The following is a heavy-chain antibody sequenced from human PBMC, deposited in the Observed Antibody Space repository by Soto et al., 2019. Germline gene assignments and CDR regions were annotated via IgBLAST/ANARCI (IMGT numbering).Heavy chain of an antibody. J-gene: IGHJ4*02. CDR2: ISVSGGST. D-gene: IGHD1-7*01. V-gene: IGHV3-23*01. Sequence: EVQLLESGGGLVQPGGPWSPSCEASELTFSSNAMGWAGRAPGKGRGWASAISVSGGSTYYADSVKGRFTISRDNSKNTLYLQMNSLRAEDTAVYYCAKWQNWNYAGGFDYWGQGTLVTVSS. CDR1: ELTFSSNA. CDR3: AKWQNWNYAGGFDY.